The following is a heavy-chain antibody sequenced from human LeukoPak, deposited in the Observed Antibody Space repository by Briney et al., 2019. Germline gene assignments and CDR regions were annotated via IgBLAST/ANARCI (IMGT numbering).Heavy chain of an antibody. Sequence: ASVKVSCKSSGYTFVDYYIHWVRQAPGQGLEWMGWINPNSGATKYAQKFQGRVSMTRDTSINTAYMDLTNLRSDDTAIFYCARVKKLMPEFEFWGQGTLVTVSS. CDR1: GYTFVDYY. CDR2: INPNSGAT. V-gene: IGHV1-2*02. CDR3: ARVKKLMPEFEF. J-gene: IGHJ4*02. D-gene: IGHD2-2*01.